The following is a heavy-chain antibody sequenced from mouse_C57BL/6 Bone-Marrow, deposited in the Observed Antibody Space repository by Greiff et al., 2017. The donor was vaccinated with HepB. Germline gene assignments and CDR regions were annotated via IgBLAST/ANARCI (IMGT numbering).Heavy chain of an antibody. D-gene: IGHD1-1*01. CDR3: YIYYYGSSYGAWFAY. Sequence: VQRQQSGAELVRPGTSVKVSCKASGYAFTNYLIEWVKQRPGQGLEWIGVINPGSGGTNYNEKFKGKATLTADKSSSTAYMQLSSLTSEDSAVYFCYIYYYGSSYGAWFAYWGQGTLVTVSA. J-gene: IGHJ3*01. CDR1: GYAFTNYL. CDR2: INPGSGGT. V-gene: IGHV1-54*01.